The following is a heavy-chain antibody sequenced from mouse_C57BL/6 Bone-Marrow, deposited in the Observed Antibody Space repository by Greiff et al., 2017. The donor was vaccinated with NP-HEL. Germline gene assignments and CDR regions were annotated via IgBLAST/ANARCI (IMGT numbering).Heavy chain of an antibody. D-gene: IGHD2-2*01. CDR3: TTVAGYDKYFDV. Sequence: VQLKESGAELVRPGASVKLSCTASGFNITDDYMHWVKQRPEQGLEWIGWIDPENGDTEYASKFQGKATITADTSSNTAYLQLSSLTSEDTAVYYCTTVAGYDKYFDVWGTGTTVTVSS. CDR1: GFNITDDY. CDR2: IDPENGDT. V-gene: IGHV14-4*01. J-gene: IGHJ1*03.